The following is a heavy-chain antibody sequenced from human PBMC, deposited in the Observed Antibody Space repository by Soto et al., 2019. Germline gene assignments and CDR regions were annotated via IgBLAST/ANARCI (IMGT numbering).Heavy chain of an antibody. CDR3: AAAFDNDHKTGIQYYYSFHV. CDR1: GGTFSSYT. CDR2: IIPILNIS. V-gene: IGHV1-69*02. J-gene: IGHJ6*03. D-gene: IGHD6-25*01. Sequence: QVQLVQSGAEVKKPGSSVKVSCKASGGTFSSYTINWVRQAPGQGLEWMGRIIPILNISNFAQRVQGRVTIHVDKFVTAACKDLSNVRFEDMTVKYCAAAFDNDHKTGIQYYYSFHVWGKGTTVTDSS.